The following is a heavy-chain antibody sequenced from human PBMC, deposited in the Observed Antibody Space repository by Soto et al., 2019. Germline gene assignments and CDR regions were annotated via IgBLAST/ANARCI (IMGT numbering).Heavy chain of an antibody. D-gene: IGHD2-8*01. J-gene: IGHJ3*02. CDR3: ARDPPRTLVSFDI. CDR1: GFTFSMYG. CDR2: VYYDGHNK. Sequence: QVQLVESGGGVVQPGSSQTLSCAASGFTFSMYGMHWVRQAPGEGLEWMATVYYDGHNKYYADSVRGLFTISRDNSKNMVYLQTHSLRAEDTAVYYCARDPPRTLVSFDIWGRGTMVSVSS. V-gene: IGHV3-33*01.